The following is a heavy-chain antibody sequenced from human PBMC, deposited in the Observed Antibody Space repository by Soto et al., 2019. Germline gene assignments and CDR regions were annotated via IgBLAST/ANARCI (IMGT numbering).Heavy chain of an antibody. CDR3: ARGERQQQRDY. J-gene: IGHJ4*02. CDR2: IYHSGNS. V-gene: IGHV4-4*02. D-gene: IGHD6-13*01. Sequence: SATLSITPSFGKDSISRHKWWSWVRQPPGKGLEWIGEIYHSGNSNYNPSLKSRVIISVDKSKNQFSLKLSSVTDADTAVYYCARGERQQQRDYWGQGTLVTVS. CDR1: KDSISRHKW.